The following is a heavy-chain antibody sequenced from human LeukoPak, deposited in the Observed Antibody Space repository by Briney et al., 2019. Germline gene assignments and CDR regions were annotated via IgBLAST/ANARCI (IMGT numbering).Heavy chain of an antibody. J-gene: IGHJ5*02. CDR3: ARHHSNEMCGGDCFASWFDP. D-gene: IGHD2-21*02. Sequence: ASVKVSCKTSGYTFIRHWMHWVRQAPGQGLEWMGIINPKDGATDFAQRFQGRVTMTTDTSTSTVYMELSSLRSEDTAVYYCARHHSNEMCGGDCFASWFDPWGQGTLVTVSS. CDR1: GYTFIRHW. V-gene: IGHV1-46*01. CDR2: INPKDGAT.